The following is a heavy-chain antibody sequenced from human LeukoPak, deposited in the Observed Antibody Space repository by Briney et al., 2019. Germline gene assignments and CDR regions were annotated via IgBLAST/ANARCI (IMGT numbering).Heavy chain of an antibody. CDR1: GLTFSSYW. V-gene: IGHV3-7*01. J-gene: IGHJ4*02. Sequence: GGSLRLSCAASGLTFSSYWMNWVRQTPGKGLEWVANLNQDGSQKNYVDSVRGRFTISRDNAKNSLYLQVNSVRADDTAIYYCVGRRSSSESNYWGQGTLVTVSS. D-gene: IGHD6-19*01. CDR2: LNQDGSQK. CDR3: VGRRSSSESNY.